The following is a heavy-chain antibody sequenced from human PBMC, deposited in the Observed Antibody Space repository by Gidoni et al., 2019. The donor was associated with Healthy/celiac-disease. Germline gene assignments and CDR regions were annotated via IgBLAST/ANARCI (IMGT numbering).Heavy chain of an antibody. Sequence: QVQLVQSGAGVKKPGSSVKVSCKAPGGTFSSYAISWVRQAPGQGLEWMGGVIPIFGTANYAQKFQGRVTITADESTSTAYMELSSLRSEDTAVYYCARVPLAYCGGDCSHFDYWGQGTLVTVSS. D-gene: IGHD2-21*02. J-gene: IGHJ4*02. CDR2: VIPIFGTA. CDR3: ARVPLAYCGGDCSHFDY. CDR1: GGTFSSYA. V-gene: IGHV1-69*12.